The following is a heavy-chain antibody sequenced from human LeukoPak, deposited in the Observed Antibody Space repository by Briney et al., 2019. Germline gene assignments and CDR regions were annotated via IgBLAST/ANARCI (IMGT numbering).Heavy chain of an antibody. CDR2: INHSGST. J-gene: IGHJ4*02. CDR1: GGSFSGYY. V-gene: IGHV4-34*01. Sequence: SETLSLTCAVYGGSFSGYYWSWIRQPPGKGLEWIGEINHSGSTNYNPSLKSRVTISVDTSKNQFSLKLSSVTAADTAVYYCARGGDYGGNSRFFDYWGQGTLVTVSS. D-gene: IGHD4-23*01. CDR3: ARGGDYGGNSRFFDY.